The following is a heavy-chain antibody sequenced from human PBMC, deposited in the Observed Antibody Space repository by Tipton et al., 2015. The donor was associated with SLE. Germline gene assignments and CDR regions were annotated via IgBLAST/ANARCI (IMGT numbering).Heavy chain of an antibody. J-gene: IGHJ6*03. CDR1: GDSVTSGYYY. D-gene: IGHD3-10*01. CDR2: ISYSGNT. V-gene: IGHV4-31*03. CDR3: ARDYYNSPLSMDV. Sequence: TLSLTCTVSGDSVTSGYYYWALIRQHPGQGLAWIGYISYSGNTNYTPSLNNRVTISLDTSKTQFSLEVTSVTAADTAIYYCARDYYNSPLSMDVWGKGTTVTVSS.